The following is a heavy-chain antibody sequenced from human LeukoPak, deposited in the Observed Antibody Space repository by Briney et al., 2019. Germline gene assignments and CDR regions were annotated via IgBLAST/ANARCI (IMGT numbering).Heavy chain of an antibody. V-gene: IGHV5-51*01. CDR3: ARHTESAYFDY. CDR1: GYSFTSYW. CDR2: IYPGDCGT. J-gene: IGHJ4*02. Sequence: PGESLQIFCKGFGYSFTSYWIGWVRHLPAKRLQEMGTIYPGDCGTRYNPSFQGQVTISADKSISTAYMEVSSLKADDTAMYYCARHTESAYFDYWGQGTLVTVSS.